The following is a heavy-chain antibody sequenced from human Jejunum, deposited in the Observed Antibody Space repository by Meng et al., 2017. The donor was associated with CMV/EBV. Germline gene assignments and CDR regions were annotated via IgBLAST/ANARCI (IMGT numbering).Heavy chain of an antibody. J-gene: IGHJ3*02. D-gene: IGHD3-3*01. CDR2: IRYDESNK. Sequence: SGFEFRNYWMSWVRQAPGKGLEWVAFIRYDESNKYYADSVKGRFTISRDNSMNTLYVQMNSLRTEDTAVYYCARPFGVASAGAFDIWGQGTMVTVSS. CDR3: ARPFGVASAGAFDI. V-gene: IGHV3-30*02. CDR1: GFEFRNYW.